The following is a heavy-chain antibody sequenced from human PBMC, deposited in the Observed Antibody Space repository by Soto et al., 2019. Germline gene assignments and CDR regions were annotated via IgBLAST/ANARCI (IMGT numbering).Heavy chain of an antibody. V-gene: IGHV1-46*01. CDR1: GYIFSNYY. D-gene: IGHD3-10*01. CDR3: ARRGMSKVGFDS. CDR2: FNPSGDEK. J-gene: IGHJ3*01. Sequence: QVPLVQTEAEVKKPGTSVKVSCKASGYIFSNYYLHWVRQAPGQGLEWMGVFNPSGDEKHYAQSSQGRGSVTRDTSTSTVYMELSTLTAEDTDVYYCARRGMSKVGFDSWGQGTMVTVSS.